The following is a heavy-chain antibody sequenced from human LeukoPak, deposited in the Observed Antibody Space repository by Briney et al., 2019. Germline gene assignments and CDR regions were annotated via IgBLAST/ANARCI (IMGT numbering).Heavy chain of an antibody. D-gene: IGHD6-25*01. Sequence: PGGSLRLSCAASGFTFSSYGMHWVRQAPGKGLEWVAFIRYDGSNKYYADSVKGRFTISRDNSKNTLYLQMNSLRAEDTAVYYCAKEAPRQRTPDYWGQGTLVTVSS. V-gene: IGHV3-30*02. CDR1: GFTFSSYG. CDR2: IRYDGSNK. J-gene: IGHJ4*02. CDR3: AKEAPRQRTPDY.